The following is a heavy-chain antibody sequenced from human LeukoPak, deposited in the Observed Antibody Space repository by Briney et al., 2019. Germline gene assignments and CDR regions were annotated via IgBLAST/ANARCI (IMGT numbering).Heavy chain of an antibody. CDR3: ASLLGYCSGGSCYTSY. J-gene: IGHJ4*02. D-gene: IGHD2-15*01. V-gene: IGHV3-33*01. CDR2: IWYDGSNK. Sequence: GRSLRLSCAASGFTFSSYGMHWVRQAPGKGLEWVAVIWYDGSNKYYADSVKGRFTISRDNSKNTLYLQMNSLRAEDTAVYYCASLLGYCSGGSCYTSYWGQGTLVTVSS. CDR1: GFTFSSYG.